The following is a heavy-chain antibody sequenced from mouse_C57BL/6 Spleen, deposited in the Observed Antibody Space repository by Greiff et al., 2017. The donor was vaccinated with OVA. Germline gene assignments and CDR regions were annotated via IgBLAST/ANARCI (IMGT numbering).Heavy chain of an antibody. J-gene: IGHJ1*03. CDR1: GYSFTDYN. D-gene: IGHD1-1*01. CDR3: ARYGDYYGSSYGGYFDV. CDR2: INPNYGTT. V-gene: IGHV1-39*01. Sequence: EVQLQESGPELVKPGASVKISCKASGYSFTDYNMNWVKQSNGKSLEWIGVINPNYGTTSYNQKFKGKATLTVDQSSSTAYMQLNSLTSEDSAVYYCARYGDYYGSSYGGYFDVWGTGTTVTVSS.